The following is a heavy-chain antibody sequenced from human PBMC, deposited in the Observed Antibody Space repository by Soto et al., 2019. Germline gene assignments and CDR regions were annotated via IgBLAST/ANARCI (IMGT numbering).Heavy chain of an antibody. CDR2: INPNSGGT. CDR1: GYTFTGYY. CDR3: ARDQGEDYYYVMDV. V-gene: IGHV1-2*04. Sequence: AASVKVSCKASGYTFTGYYMHWVRQAPGQGLEWMGWINPNSGGTNYAQKFQGWVTMTRDTSISTTYMELSRLKSDDTAVYYCARDQGEDYYYVMDVWGQGTTVTVSS. J-gene: IGHJ6*02.